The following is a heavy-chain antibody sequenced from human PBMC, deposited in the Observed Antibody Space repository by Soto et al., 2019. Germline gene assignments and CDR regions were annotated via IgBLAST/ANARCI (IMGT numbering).Heavy chain of an antibody. J-gene: IGHJ6*02. V-gene: IGHV3-53*01. Sequence: PGGSLRLSCAASGFTVSSNYMSWVRQAPGKGLEWVSVIYSGGSTYYADSVKGRFTISRDNSKNTLYLQMNSLRAEDTAVYYCARATALADYYYGMDVWGQGTTVTVSS. D-gene: IGHD5-18*01. CDR2: IYSGGST. CDR1: GFTVSSNY. CDR3: ARATALADYYYGMDV.